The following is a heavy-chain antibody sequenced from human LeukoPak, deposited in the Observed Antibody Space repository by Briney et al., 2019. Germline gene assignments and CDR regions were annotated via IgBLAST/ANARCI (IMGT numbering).Heavy chain of an antibody. D-gene: IGHD6-19*01. J-gene: IGHJ4*02. CDR1: GFTVSSNY. CDR3: AYQWHLDY. Sequence: PGGSLRVSCAASGFTVSSNYMSWVRQAPGKGLEWVSVIYSGGRTYYADSVKGRFTISRDNSKNRLYLQMNSLRAEDTAVYYCAYQWHLDYWGQGTLVTVSS. CDR2: IYSGGRT. V-gene: IGHV3-53*01.